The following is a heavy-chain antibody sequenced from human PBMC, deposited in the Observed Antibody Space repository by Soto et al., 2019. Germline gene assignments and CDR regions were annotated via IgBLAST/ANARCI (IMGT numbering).Heavy chain of an antibody. CDR1: GYTFTSYD. V-gene: IGHV1-8*01. J-gene: IGHJ3*02. D-gene: IGHD2-15*01. CDR2: MNPNTGST. Sequence: QVQLVQSGAEVKKPGASVKVSCKASGYTFTSYDIHWVRQATGQGLEWMGWMNPNTGSTLYAQKFQGRVTMTRNPSTSTAYMELSSLRSEDTAVYYCARGGVWVVGAFVRAFDIWGQGTTVTVSS. CDR3: ARGGVWVVGAFVRAFDI.